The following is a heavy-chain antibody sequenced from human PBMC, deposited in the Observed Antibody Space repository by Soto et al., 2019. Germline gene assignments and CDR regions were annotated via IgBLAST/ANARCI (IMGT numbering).Heavy chain of an antibody. D-gene: IGHD7-27*01. Sequence: ASVKVSCKASGGTFSSYTISWVRQAPGQGLEWMGRIIPILGIANYAQKFQGRVTITADKSTSTAYMELSSLRSEDTAVYYCASGAANWGFDAFDIWGQGTMVTVSS. CDR2: IIPILGIA. J-gene: IGHJ3*02. CDR3: ASGAANWGFDAFDI. CDR1: GGTFSSYT. V-gene: IGHV1-69*02.